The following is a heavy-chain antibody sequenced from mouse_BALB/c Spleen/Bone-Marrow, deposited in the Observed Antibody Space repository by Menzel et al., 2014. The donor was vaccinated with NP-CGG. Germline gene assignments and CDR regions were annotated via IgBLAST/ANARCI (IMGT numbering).Heavy chain of an antibody. CDR2: INPYNDYT. D-gene: IGHD1-2*01. J-gene: IGHJ3*01. Sequence: EVHLVESGADLVKPGASLKLSCKAFGYTFTKHHINWVKQRPGQGLDWIGYINPYNDYTSYNQKFKGKATLTVDKSSSTAYMDLSSLTSEDSAFYYCAREDYGAWFAYWGQGTLVTVSA. CDR3: AREDYGAWFAY. CDR1: GYTFTKHH. V-gene: IGHV1S45*01.